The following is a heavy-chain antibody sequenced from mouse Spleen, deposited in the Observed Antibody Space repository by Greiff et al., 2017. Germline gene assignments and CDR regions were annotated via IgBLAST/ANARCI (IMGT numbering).Heavy chain of an antibody. CDR3: ARSYDYEGFAY. Sequence: EVKLMESGGGLVQPGGSLSLSCAASGFTFTDYYMSWVRQPPGKALEWLGFIRNKANGYTTEYSASVKGRFTISRDNSQSILYLQMNALRAEDSATYYCARSYDYEGFAYWGQGTLVTVSA. V-gene: IGHV7-3*01. J-gene: IGHJ3*01. D-gene: IGHD2-4*01. CDR1: GFTFTDYY. CDR2: IRNKANGYTT.